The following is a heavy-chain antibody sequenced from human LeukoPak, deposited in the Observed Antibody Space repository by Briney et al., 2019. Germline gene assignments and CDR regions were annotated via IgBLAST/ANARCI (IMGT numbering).Heavy chain of an antibody. J-gene: IGHJ6*02. CDR1: GYTFTSYG. V-gene: IGHV1-18*01. CDR2: ISAYNGNT. CDR3: ARDPGVEYYYGMDV. D-gene: IGHD3-10*01. Sequence: GASVKVSCKASGYTFTSYGISWVRQAPGQGLEWMGWISAYNGNTNYAQKLQGRVTMTTDTSTSTACMELRSLRSDDTAVYYCARDPGVEYYYGMDVWGQGTTVTVSS.